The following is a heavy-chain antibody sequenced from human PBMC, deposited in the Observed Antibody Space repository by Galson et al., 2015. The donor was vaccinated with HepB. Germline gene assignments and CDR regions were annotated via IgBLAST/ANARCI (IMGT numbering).Heavy chain of an antibody. CDR1: GFTFSNYW. D-gene: IGHD3-3*01. CDR2: INQDGSRK. J-gene: IGHJ3*02. V-gene: IGHV3-7*01. Sequence: SLRLSCAGSGFTFSNYWMNWVRQAPGKGLEWVANINQDGSRKGYVDSVKGRFTISRDNAKSSLYLQMNSLRAEDTAVYYCAKERNGWTIFGVVMGTPDIWGQGTMVTVSS. CDR3: AKERNGWTIFGVVMGTPDI.